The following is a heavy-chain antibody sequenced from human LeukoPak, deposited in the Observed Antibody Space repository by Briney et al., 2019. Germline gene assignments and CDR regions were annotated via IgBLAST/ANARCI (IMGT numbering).Heavy chain of an antibody. J-gene: IGHJ4*02. CDR3: AREGGLYSSSSSWGLFDY. CDR2: INTNTGNP. D-gene: IGHD6-6*01. CDR1: GYTFTSYA. V-gene: IGHV7-4-1*02. Sequence: ASVKVSCKASGYTFTSYAMNWVRQAPGQGLEWMGWINTNTGNPTYVQGFTGRFVFSLDTSVSTAYLQISSLKAEDTAVYYCAREGGLYSSSSSWGLFDYWGQGTLVTVSS.